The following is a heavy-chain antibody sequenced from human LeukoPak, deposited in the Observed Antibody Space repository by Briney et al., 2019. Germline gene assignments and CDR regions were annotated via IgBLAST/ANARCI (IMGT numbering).Heavy chain of an antibody. Sequence: KPSETLSLTCAVYGGSFSGYYWSWIRQPPGKGLEWIGEINHSGSTNYNPSLKSRVTISVDRSKNQFSLKLSSVTAADTAVYYCARGAPYCSSTSCYAYGMDAWGQGTTVTVSS. CDR2: INHSGST. J-gene: IGHJ6*02. V-gene: IGHV4-34*01. D-gene: IGHD2-2*01. CDR3: ARGAPYCSSTSCYAYGMDA. CDR1: GGSFSGYY.